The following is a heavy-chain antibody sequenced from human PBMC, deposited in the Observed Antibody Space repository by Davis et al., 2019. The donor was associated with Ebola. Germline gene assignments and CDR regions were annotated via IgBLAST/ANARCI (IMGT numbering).Heavy chain of an antibody. J-gene: IGHJ4*02. CDR1: GFTFSSYA. D-gene: IGHD1-26*01. CDR3: ARKDAGSNPFDC. V-gene: IGHV3-23*01. Sequence: GGSLRLSCAASGFTFSSYAMSWARQAPGKGLEWVSAISGGAGSTYYADSVRGRFTISRDNSKNTLHLQMNSLRVDDTAIYYCARKDAGSNPFDCWGQGTLVTVSS. CDR2: ISGGAGST.